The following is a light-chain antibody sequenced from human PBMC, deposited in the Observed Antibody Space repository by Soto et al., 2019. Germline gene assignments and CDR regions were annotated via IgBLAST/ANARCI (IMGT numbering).Light chain of an antibody. CDR2: EVD. V-gene: IGLV2-8*01. CDR1: SSDVGGYEY. J-gene: IGLJ7*01. Sequence: QSVLTQPPSASGSPGQSVTISCTGTSSDVGGYEYVSWYQQHPGKAPKLIIYEVDKRPSGVPDRFSGSKSGNTASLTVSGLQTEDEAEYYCSSYAGYNYAMFGGGTQLTVL. CDR3: SSYAGYNYAM.